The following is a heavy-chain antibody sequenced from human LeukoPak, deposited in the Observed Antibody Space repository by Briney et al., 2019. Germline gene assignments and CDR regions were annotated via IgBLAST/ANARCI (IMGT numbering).Heavy chain of an antibody. J-gene: IGHJ2*01. Sequence: NASETLSFTCTVSGGSISSYYWSWIRQPPGKGLEWIGYIYYSGSTNYNPSLKSRVTISVDTSKNQFSLKLSSVTAADTAVYYCARGYGDYVVDWYFDLWGRGTLVTVSP. CDR1: GGSISSYY. CDR2: IYYSGST. CDR3: ARGYGDYVVDWYFDL. D-gene: IGHD4-17*01. V-gene: IGHV4-59*01.